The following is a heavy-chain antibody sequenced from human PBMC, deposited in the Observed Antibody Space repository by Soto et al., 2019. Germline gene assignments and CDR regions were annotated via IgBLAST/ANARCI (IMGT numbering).Heavy chain of an antibody. CDR2: IYWDDDK. Sequence: QITLKESGPTLVQPTQTLTLTCTFSGFSLSTSGVGVGWIRQPPGKALEWLALIYWDDDKRYSPSLKSRLTITKHTYKNQVVLTITNMDPVDTATYYCARTNRGLTASWGQGTLVTVSS. CDR1: GFSLSTSGVG. J-gene: IGHJ5*02. D-gene: IGHD6-25*01. V-gene: IGHV2-5*02. CDR3: ARTNRGLTAS.